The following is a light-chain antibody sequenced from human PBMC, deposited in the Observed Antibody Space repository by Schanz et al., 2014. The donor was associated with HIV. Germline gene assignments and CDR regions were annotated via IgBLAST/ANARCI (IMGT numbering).Light chain of an antibody. J-gene: IGLJ1*01. V-gene: IGLV2-14*03. Sequence: QSALTQPASVSGSPGQSITISCTGTSSDVGGYNHVCWYQQHPGKAPKLIIYDVSNRPSGVSNRFSGSKSGNTASLTISGLQAEDEADYYCSSYTSEGSRYVFGTGTKLTVL. CDR2: DVS. CDR1: SSDVGGYNH. CDR3: SSYTSEGSRYV.